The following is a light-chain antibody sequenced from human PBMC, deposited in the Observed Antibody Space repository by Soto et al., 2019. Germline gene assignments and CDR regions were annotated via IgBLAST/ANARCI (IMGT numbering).Light chain of an antibody. CDR2: DVT. V-gene: IGLV2-11*01. Sequence: QSALTQPRSVSGSPGQSVTISCTGTSSDVGANNYVSWYQQHPGKAPKLMIFDVTKRPSGVPDRFSGSKSGNTASLTISGLQDEDEADYYCCSSEVRHTYVFGTGTKVTV. CDR1: SSDVGANNY. CDR3: CSSEVRHTYV. J-gene: IGLJ1*01.